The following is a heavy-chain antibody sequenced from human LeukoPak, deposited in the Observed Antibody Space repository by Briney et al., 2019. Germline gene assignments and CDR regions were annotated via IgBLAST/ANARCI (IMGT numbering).Heavy chain of an antibody. D-gene: IGHD2-21*02. CDR1: GGSISSSSYY. V-gene: IGHV4-39*01. Sequence: SETLSLTCTVSGGSISSSSYYWGWIRQPPGKGLEWIGSIYYSGSTYYNPSLKSRVTISVDTSKNRFSLKLSSVTAADTAVYYCARHIVVVTAIFDYWGQGTLVTVSS. CDR2: IYYSGST. J-gene: IGHJ4*02. CDR3: ARHIVVVTAIFDY.